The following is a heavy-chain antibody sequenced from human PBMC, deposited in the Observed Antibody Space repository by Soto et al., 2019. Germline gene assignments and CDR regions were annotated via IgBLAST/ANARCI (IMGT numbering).Heavy chain of an antibody. Sequence: SETLSLSCTGSGGSISSSTYYWGWIRQPPGKGLEWIGSIYYSGSTCYNPSLKSRVTISVDMSKNQSSLKLSSVTAADTAVYYCARHDIISGFDPWGQGTMVTVS. J-gene: IGHJ5*02. CDR2: IYYSGST. CDR1: GGSISSSTYY. D-gene: IGHD3-9*01. V-gene: IGHV4-39*01. CDR3: ARHDIISGFDP.